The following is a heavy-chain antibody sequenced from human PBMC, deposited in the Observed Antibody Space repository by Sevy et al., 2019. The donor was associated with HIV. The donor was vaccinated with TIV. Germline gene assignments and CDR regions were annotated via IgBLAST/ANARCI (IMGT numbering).Heavy chain of an antibody. J-gene: IGHJ4*02. CDR1: GFTFSSYG. D-gene: IGHD4-17*01. CDR2: IWFDGSNT. CDR3: ARDLEFYDSGDYGPAFMPDY. V-gene: IGHV3-33*01. Sequence: LSCAASGFTFSSYGMHWVRQGPGKGLEWVAVIWFDGSNTYYADSVKGRFPISRDIAKNTLHLQMNSLRAEDTAVYYCARDLEFYDSGDYGPAFMPDYWGQGTLVTVSS.